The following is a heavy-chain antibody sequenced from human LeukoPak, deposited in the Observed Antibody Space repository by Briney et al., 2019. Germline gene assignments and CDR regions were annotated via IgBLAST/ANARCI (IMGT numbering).Heavy chain of an antibody. CDR1: GFTFSSYN. D-gene: IGHD3/OR15-3a*01. V-gene: IGHV3-48*04. Sequence: GGSRRLSCAASGFTFSSYNMNWVRQAPGKGLEWVSFISSSSSTIHYADSVMGRFTISRDNAKNSLFLQMNSLRAEDTAVYYCARDHPGLVNWGQGTLVTVSS. CDR3: ARDHPGLVN. J-gene: IGHJ4*02. CDR2: ISSSSSTI.